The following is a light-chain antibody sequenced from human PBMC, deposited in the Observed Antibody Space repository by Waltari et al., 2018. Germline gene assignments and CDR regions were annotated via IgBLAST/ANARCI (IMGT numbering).Light chain of an antibody. CDR3: QQYSTSPVT. CDR2: GAS. V-gene: IGKV3-20*01. J-gene: IGKJ4*01. CDR1: QSVSNRY. Sequence: EIVLTPSPGTLSLSPGERASLSCRASQSVSNRYLAWYQQKPGQAPRLVIYGASSRAAGTPDRFSGSGSGTDFTLTVSRLEPEDIAVYYCQQYSTSPVTFGGGTKVEIK.